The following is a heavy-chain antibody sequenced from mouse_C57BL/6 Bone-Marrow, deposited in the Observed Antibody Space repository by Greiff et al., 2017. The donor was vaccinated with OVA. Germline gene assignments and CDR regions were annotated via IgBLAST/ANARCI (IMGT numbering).Heavy chain of an antibody. J-gene: IGHJ3*01. V-gene: IGHV1-69*01. CDR3: ARSRVYDYDGGFAY. CDR2: IDPSDSYT. CDR1: GYTFTSYW. D-gene: IGHD2-4*01. Sequence: QVQLQQPGAELVMPGASVKLSCKASGYTFTSYWMHWVKQRPGQGLEWIGEIDPSDSYTNYNQKFKGKSTLTVDKSSSTAYMQLSSLTSEDSAVYYCARSRVYDYDGGFAYWGQGTLVTVSA.